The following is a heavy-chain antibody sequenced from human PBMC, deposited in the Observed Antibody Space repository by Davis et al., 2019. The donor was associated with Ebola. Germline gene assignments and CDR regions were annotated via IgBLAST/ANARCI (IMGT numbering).Heavy chain of an antibody. Sequence: GGSLRLSCAASGFTFSDNYMTWSRQAPGKGREWVAYISYRGATIYYAESVKGRFTISRENAKNSLLLQMNSLRVEDTAMYYCARDPIISLIVPSYGMDVWGPGTTVTVSS. CDR2: ISYRGATI. CDR1: GFTFSDNY. CDR3: ARDPIISLIVPSYGMDV. V-gene: IGHV3-11*01. J-gene: IGHJ6*02. D-gene: IGHD3-16*02.